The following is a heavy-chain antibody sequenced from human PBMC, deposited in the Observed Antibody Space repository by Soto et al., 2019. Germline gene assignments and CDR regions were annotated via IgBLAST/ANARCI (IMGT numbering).Heavy chain of an antibody. CDR3: ARYLGYCISTSCRFWFDP. V-gene: IGHV1-8*01. Sequence: ASVKISCKASGYTFTSSDINWVRKATGQGLEWMGWMNPNSGNTGYAQKFQGRVTMTRNTSISTAYMELSSLRSEDTAVYYCARYLGYCISTSCRFWFDPWGQGTLVTVSS. CDR1: GYTFTSSD. CDR2: MNPNSGNT. J-gene: IGHJ5*02. D-gene: IGHD2-2*01.